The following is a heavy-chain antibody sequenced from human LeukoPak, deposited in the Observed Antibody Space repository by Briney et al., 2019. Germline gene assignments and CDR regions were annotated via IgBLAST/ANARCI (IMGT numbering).Heavy chain of an antibody. Sequence: PGGSLRLSCAASGFTFSSYWVSWVRQAPGKGLEWVANIKQDGSEKYYVDSVKGRFTISRDNAKNSLYLQMNSLRAEDTAVYYCARDLGGNSAHDYWGQGTLVTVSS. J-gene: IGHJ4*02. CDR3: ARDLGGNSAHDY. CDR1: GFTFSSYW. D-gene: IGHD4-23*01. CDR2: IKQDGSEK. V-gene: IGHV3-7*01.